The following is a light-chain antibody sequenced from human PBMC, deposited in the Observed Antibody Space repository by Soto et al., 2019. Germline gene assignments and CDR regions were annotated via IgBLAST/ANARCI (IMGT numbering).Light chain of an antibody. CDR2: KAS. J-gene: IGKJ1*01. V-gene: IGKV1-5*03. CDR1: QNINKW. Sequence: DIQMTQSPSTLSASVGDRVTVTCRASQNINKWLAWYQQKPGRAPKLLIYKASALESGVPSRFNGSGSGTEFTLTISSLQPDDFGTYYCQQYNTYSAFGQGTKVDTK. CDR3: QQYNTYSA.